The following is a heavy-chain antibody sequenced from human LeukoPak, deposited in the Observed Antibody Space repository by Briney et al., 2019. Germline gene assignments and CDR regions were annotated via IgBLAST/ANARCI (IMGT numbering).Heavy chain of an antibody. Sequence: PSETLSLTCTVSGGSISSSTYYWGWVRQPPGKGLEWIGSMYYSGSTYYNPSLKSRVTISVDRSKNQFSLKLSSVTAADTAVYYCARHYDFWSGYYVEGYYYMDVWGKGTTVTVSS. J-gene: IGHJ6*03. D-gene: IGHD3-3*01. CDR2: MYYSGST. V-gene: IGHV4-39*07. CDR3: ARHYDFWSGYYVEGYYYMDV. CDR1: GGSISSSTYY.